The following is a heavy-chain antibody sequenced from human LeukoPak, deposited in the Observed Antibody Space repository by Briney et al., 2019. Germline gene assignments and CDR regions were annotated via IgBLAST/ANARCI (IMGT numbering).Heavy chain of an antibody. V-gene: IGHV1-8*02. CDR2: MNPNSGNT. CDR1: GGTFSSYA. D-gene: IGHD5-12*01. J-gene: IGHJ4*02. Sequence: GASVKVSCKASGGTFSSYAINWVRQATGQGLEWMGWMNPNSGNTGYAQKFQGRVTMTRNTSISTAYMELSSLRSEDTAVYYCARVVEVATTDWGQGTLVTVSS. CDR3: ARVVEVATTD.